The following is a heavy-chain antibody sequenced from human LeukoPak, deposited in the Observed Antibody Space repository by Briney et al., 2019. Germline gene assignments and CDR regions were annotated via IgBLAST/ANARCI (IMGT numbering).Heavy chain of an antibody. V-gene: IGHV3-23*01. J-gene: IGHJ1*01. Sequence: PGGSLRLSCAASGFTFSSYAMSWVRRAPGKGLEWVSAISGSGGSTYYADSVKGRFTISRDNSKNTLYLQMNSLRAEDTAVYYCAKDPYCSSTSCYTNVAEYFQHWGQGTLVTVSS. CDR3: AKDPYCSSTSCYTNVAEYFQH. CDR2: ISGSGGST. D-gene: IGHD2-2*02. CDR1: GFTFSSYA.